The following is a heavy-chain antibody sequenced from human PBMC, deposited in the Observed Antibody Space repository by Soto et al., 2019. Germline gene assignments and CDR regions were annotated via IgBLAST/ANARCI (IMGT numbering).Heavy chain of an antibody. V-gene: IGHV3-53*01. CDR1: GFTVSSNY. CDR3: TTDDPINRN. Sequence: EVQLVESGGGLIQPGGSLRLSCAASGFTVSSNYMSWVRQAPGKGLEWVSVIYSGGSTYYADSVKVRFTISRDNSKNRLYLQMNSLKTEDTAVYYCTTDDPINRNWVRGTLVTVSS. CDR2: IYSGGST. J-gene: IGHJ4*02.